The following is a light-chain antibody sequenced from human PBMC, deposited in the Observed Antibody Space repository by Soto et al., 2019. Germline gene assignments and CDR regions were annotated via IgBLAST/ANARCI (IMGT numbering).Light chain of an antibody. Sequence: QYALTQPSSLSGSPGQSITISCTGTNSDVGAYNYVSWYQHHPGEAPKIIIYDVSDRPSGVSNRFSGSKSGNTASLTISGLQAEDEADYYCSSYTASRTYVFGTGTKVNV. V-gene: IGLV2-14*01. CDR2: DVS. CDR3: SSYTASRTYV. CDR1: NSDVGAYNY. J-gene: IGLJ1*01.